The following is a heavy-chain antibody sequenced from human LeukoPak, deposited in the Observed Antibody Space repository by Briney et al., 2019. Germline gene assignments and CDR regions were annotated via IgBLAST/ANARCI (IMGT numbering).Heavy chain of an antibody. CDR1: GGSFSGYY. D-gene: IGHD3-10*01. CDR2: INHSGST. V-gene: IGHV4-34*01. J-gene: IGHJ4*02. CDR3: ARSYYYGSGSYYRIDY. Sequence: SETLSLTCAVYGGSFSGYYWSWIRQPPGKGPEWIGEINHSGSTNYNPSLKSRVTISVDTSKNQFSLKLSSVTAADTAVYYCARSYYYGSGSYYRIDYWGQGTLVTVSS.